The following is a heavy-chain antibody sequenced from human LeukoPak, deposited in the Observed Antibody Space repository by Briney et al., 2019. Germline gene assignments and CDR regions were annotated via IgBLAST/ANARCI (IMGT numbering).Heavy chain of an antibody. CDR2: INHSGST. CDR1: GGSFSGYY. Sequence: SETLSLTCAVYGGSFSGYYWSWIRQPPGKGLEWIGEINHSGSTNYNPSLKSRVTTSVDTSKNQFSLKLSSVTAADTAVYYCARVLRYFDWLLYDDAFDIWGQGTMVTVSS. CDR3: ARVLRYFDWLLYDDAFDI. J-gene: IGHJ3*02. V-gene: IGHV4-34*01. D-gene: IGHD3-9*01.